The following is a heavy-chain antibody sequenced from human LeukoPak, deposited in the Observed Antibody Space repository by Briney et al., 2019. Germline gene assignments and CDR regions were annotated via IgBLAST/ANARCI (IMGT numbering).Heavy chain of an antibody. Sequence: GESLKISCKASGYSFISHWIGWVRQRPGQGLEFMGIIYPYDSDTKYSPSLQGQVTISVDKSISTAYLQWSSLKASDTAMYYCARLGAKMIVPQWGQGTLVTVSS. J-gene: IGHJ4*02. CDR3: ARLGAKMIVPQ. V-gene: IGHV5-51*01. CDR1: GYSFISHW. CDR2: IYPYDSDT. D-gene: IGHD3-22*01.